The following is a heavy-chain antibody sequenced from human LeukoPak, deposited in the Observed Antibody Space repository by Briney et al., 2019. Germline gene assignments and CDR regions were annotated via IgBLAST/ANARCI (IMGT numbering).Heavy chain of an antibody. Sequence: ASVKVSCKASGYTFTSYYMHWVRQAPGQGLEWMGWINTNTGNPTYAQGFTGRFVFSLDTSVSTAYLQISSLKAEDTAVYYCATGIAAAGTTYDAFDIWGQGTMVTVSS. CDR3: ATGIAAAGTTYDAFDI. CDR1: GYTFTSYY. J-gene: IGHJ3*02. V-gene: IGHV7-4-1*02. D-gene: IGHD6-13*01. CDR2: INTNTGNP.